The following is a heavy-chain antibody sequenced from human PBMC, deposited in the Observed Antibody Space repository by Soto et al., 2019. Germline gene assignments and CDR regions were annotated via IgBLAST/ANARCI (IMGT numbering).Heavy chain of an antibody. CDR1: GGTFSSYA. V-gene: IGHV1-69*13. D-gene: IGHD3-3*01. Sequence: GASVKFSCKASGGTFSSYAISWVRQAPGQGLEWMGGIIPIFGTANYAQKFQGRVTITADESTSTAYMELSSLRSEDTAVYYCARGISGNYWFEPWGQGTLVTVSS. CDR2: IIPIFGTA. J-gene: IGHJ5*02. CDR3: ARGISGNYWFEP.